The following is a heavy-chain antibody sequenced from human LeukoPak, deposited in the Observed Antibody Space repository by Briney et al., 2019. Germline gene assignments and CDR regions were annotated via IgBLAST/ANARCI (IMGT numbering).Heavy chain of an antibody. J-gene: IGHJ6*02. V-gene: IGHV4-59*08. D-gene: IGHD6-6*01. CDR1: GGSISSYY. Sequence: SETLSLTCTVSGGSISSYYWSWIRQPPGKGLKWIGFIYYSGSTNYNPSLKSRVTISVDTSKNQFSLKLSSVTAADTAVYYCARVGIAARRMANYGMDVWGQGTTVTVSS. CDR3: ARVGIAARRMANYGMDV. CDR2: IYYSGST.